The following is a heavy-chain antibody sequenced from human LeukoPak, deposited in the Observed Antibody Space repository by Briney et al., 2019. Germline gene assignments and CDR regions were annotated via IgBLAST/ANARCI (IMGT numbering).Heavy chain of an antibody. D-gene: IGHD3-22*01. CDR1: GHSLKDYF. V-gene: IGHV1-2*02. CDR2: IDSKSGDT. CDR3: PRADSSDNSYSIGYHDP. J-gene: IGHJ5*02. Sequence: ASVKVSCKASGHSLKDYFIHWLRQAPGQGPEWLGWIDSKSGDTDYGQQFRGRVNMTRDMAISTIFLELHSLRIDDTAIYYCPRADSSDNSYSIGYHDPWGQGSLVTVSS.